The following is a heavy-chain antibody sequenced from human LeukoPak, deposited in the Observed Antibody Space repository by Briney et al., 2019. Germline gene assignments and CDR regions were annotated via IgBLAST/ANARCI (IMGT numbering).Heavy chain of an antibody. CDR1: GFTFSSYG. D-gene: IGHD3-10*01. CDR3: ARNSGSYGEFYYYCMDV. J-gene: IGHJ6*02. V-gene: IGHV3-33*01. Sequence: GESLRLSCAASGFTFSSYGMHWVRQAPGKGLEWVAVISYDGSNHYYADSVKGRFTISRDNAKNTLYLQMNSLRAEDTAVYYCARNSGSYGEFYYYCMDVWGPGTTVTVSS. CDR2: ISYDGSNH.